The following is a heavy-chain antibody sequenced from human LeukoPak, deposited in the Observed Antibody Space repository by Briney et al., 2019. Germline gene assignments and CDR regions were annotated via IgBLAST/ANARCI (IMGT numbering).Heavy chain of an antibody. CDR1: GGSISSYY. J-gene: IGHJ6*03. CDR3: AREERGLYCSSTSCSLYYCYMDV. D-gene: IGHD2-2*01. Sequence: SETLSLTCTVSGGSISSYYWSWIRQPAGKGLEWIGRIYTSGSTKYNPSLKSRVTMSVDTSKNQFSLKLSSVTAADTAVYYCAREERGLYCSSTSCSLYYCYMDVWGKGTTVTVSS. V-gene: IGHV4-4*07. CDR2: IYTSGST.